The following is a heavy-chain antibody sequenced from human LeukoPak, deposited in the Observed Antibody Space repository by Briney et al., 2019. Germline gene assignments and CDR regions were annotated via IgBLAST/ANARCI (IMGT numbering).Heavy chain of an antibody. V-gene: IGHV3-7*01. J-gene: IGHJ4*02. CDR1: GFTFSSYW. Sequence: SGGSLRLSREASGFTFSSYWMSWVRQAPGKGLEWVANIKQDGGEKYYVDSVKGRFTISRDNAKNSLYLQMNSPRAEDTAVYYCARDRYISRSWGYDFDYWGQGTLVTVSS. CDR3: ARDRYISRSWGYDFDY. D-gene: IGHD6-13*01. CDR2: IKQDGGEK.